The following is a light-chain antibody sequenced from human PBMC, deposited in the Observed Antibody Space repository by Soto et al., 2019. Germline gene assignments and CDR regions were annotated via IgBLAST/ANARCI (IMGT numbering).Light chain of an antibody. CDR2: GNK. CDR3: QSYDTGLSAFYV. CDR1: SSNIGAGYD. J-gene: IGLJ1*01. Sequence: QPVLTQPPSVSGAPGQTVTISCTGSSSNIGAGYDVHWYQQLPGTAPKLLIYGNKNRPPGVPDRFSGSRSDTSASLAITGLQADDEADYYCQSYDTGLSAFYVFGTGTKVTVL. V-gene: IGLV1-40*01.